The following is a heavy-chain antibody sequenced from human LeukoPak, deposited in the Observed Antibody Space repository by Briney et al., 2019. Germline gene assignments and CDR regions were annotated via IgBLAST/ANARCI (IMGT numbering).Heavy chain of an antibody. CDR3: ARRSYGGNSYYYYYGMDV. CDR1: GYTFTSYY. V-gene: IGHV1-46*01. CDR2: INPSGGST. Sequence: GASVKVSCKASGYTFTSYYMHWVRQAPGQGLEWMGIINPSGGSTSYAQKFQGRVTMTRDTSTSTVYMELSSLRSEGTAVYYCARRSYGGNSYYYYYGMDVWGQGTTVTVSS. D-gene: IGHD4-23*01. J-gene: IGHJ6*02.